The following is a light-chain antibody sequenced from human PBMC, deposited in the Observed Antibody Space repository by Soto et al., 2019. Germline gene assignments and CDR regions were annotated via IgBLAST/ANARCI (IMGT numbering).Light chain of an antibody. CDR1: QSVSNNY. Sequence: EIVLMQSPGTLSLSPGERATLSCRASQSVSNNYVAWYQQKPGQAPRLLIAGASSRATGIPDRFSGSGSGTDFTLTISSLEPEDFAVYYCKQYGSSPPLTFGGGTKVEIK. CDR3: KQYGSSPPLT. CDR2: GAS. V-gene: IGKV3-20*01. J-gene: IGKJ4*01.